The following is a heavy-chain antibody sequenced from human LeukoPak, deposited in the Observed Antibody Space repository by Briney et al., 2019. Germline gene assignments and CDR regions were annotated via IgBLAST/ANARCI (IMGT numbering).Heavy chain of an antibody. V-gene: IGHV3-53*01. D-gene: IGHD5-18*01. CDR1: GLTVSSNY. J-gene: IGHJ4*02. CDR2: IYSGGST. Sequence: GGSLRLSCAASGLTVSSNYMSWVRQAPGKGLEWVSVIYSGGSTYYADSVKGRFTISRDNSKNTLYLQMNSLRAEDTAVYYCARDDVDTAMVNDYWGQGTLVTVSS. CDR3: ARDDVDTAMVNDY.